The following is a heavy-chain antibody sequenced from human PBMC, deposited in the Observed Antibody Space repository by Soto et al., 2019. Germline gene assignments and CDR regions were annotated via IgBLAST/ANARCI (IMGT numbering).Heavy chain of an antibody. CDR2: MNPNSGNT. J-gene: IGHJ6*02. CDR1: GYTFTSYG. V-gene: IGHV1-8*01. Sequence: ASGKVPCKASGYTFTSYGINWVRQATGQGLEWMGWMNPNSGNTGYAQKFQGRVTITADKSTSTAYMELSSLRSEDTAVYYCARRTDVWSGYPPGYYYYGMDVWGQGTTVTVSS. CDR3: ARRTDVWSGYPPGYYYYGMDV. D-gene: IGHD3-3*01.